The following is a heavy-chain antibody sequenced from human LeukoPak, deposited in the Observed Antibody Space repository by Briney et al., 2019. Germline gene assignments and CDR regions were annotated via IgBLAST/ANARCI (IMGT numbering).Heavy chain of an antibody. CDR2: IRSSGSDT. CDR3: ARRGANSGHTFDY. Sequence: GESLRLSCAASGFTFSDYQMSWLRQAPGKGLEWVSYIRSSGSDTYYADSVKRRFTISRGNTKNALYLQINSLRADDTAVYYCARRGANSGHTFDYWGQGTLVSVSS. V-gene: IGHV3-11*01. D-gene: IGHD5-12*01. CDR1: GFTFSDYQ. J-gene: IGHJ4*02.